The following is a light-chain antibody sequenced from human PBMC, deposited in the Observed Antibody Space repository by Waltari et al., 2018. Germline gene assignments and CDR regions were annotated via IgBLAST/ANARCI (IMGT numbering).Light chain of an antibody. CDR1: NYNIGNNY. Sequence: QSVLSQPPSASGTPGQRVTISCSGTNYNIGNNYVSWYHQLPGTAPKLLKYRKKQRPSGVPDRFSGSKSGTSASLAISGLRSEDEAHYYCASWDGSLGGVILGGGTKLTVL. J-gene: IGLJ2*01. V-gene: IGLV1-47*01. CDR3: ASWDGSLGGVI. CDR2: RKK.